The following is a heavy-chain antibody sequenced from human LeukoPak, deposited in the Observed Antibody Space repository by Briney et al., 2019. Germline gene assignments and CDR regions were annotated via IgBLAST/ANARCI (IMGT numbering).Heavy chain of an antibody. CDR2: INHSGST. V-gene: IGHV4-34*01. CDR1: GGSFSGYY. D-gene: IGHD3-10*01. CDR3: ARGLGSPPSGFGDHYYYYGMDV. Sequence: SETLSLTCAVYGGSFSGYYWSWIRQPPGKGLEWIGEINHSGSTNYNPSLKSRVTISVDTSKNQFSLKLSSVTAADTAVYYCARGLGSPPSGFGDHYYYYGMDVWGKGTTVTVSS. J-gene: IGHJ6*04.